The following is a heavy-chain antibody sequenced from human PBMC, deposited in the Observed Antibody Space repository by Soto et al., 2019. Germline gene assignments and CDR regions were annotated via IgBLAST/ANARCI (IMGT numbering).Heavy chain of an antibody. CDR1: GYTFTSYD. CDR3: ATALYGDYRNCYAF. V-gene: IGHV1-8*01. Sequence: ASVKVSCKASGYTFTSYDINWVRQATGQGLEWMGWMNPNSGNTGYAQKFQGRVTMTRNTSISTAYMELSSLRSEDTAVYYCATALYGDYRNCYAFWAHGSLVTVSS. J-gene: IGHJ4*01. CDR2: MNPNSGNT. D-gene: IGHD4-17*01.